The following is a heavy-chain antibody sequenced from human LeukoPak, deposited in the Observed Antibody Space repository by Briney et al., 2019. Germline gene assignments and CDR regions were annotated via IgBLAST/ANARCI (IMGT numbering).Heavy chain of an antibody. CDR2: ISGSSSTI. Sequence: GGSLRLSRAVSGFTFSRYSMNWVRQAPGKGLGWVSYISGSSSTIYYADSVKGRFTISRDNAKNSLYLQMNSLRDEDTAVYYCARGAGRGGYYFDYWGQGTLVSVSS. V-gene: IGHV3-48*02. D-gene: IGHD6-13*01. J-gene: IGHJ4*02. CDR3: ARGAGRGGYYFDY. CDR1: GFTFSRYS.